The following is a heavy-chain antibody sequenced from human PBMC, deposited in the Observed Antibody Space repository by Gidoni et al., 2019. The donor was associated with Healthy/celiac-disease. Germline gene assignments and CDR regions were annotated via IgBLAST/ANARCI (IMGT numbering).Heavy chain of an antibody. CDR2: IIPIFGTA. CDR1: GGTFSSYA. D-gene: IGHD3-3*01. J-gene: IGHJ6*02. CDR3: ARGRETYYDFSEPNYYYYYGMDV. Sequence: QVQLVQSGAEVKKPGSSVKVSCKASGGTFSSYAISWVRQAPGQGLEWMGGIIPIFGTANYAQKFQGRVTITADESTSTAYMELSSLRSEDTAVYFCARGRETYYDFSEPNYYYYYGMDVWGQGTTVTVSS. V-gene: IGHV1-69*01.